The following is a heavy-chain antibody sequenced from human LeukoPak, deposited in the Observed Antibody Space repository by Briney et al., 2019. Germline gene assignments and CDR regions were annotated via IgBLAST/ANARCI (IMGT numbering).Heavy chain of an antibody. J-gene: IGHJ6*02. Sequence: SETLSLTCAVYGGSFSGYYWSWIRQPPGKGLEWIGEINHSGSTNYNPSLKSRVTISVDTPKNQFSLKLGSVTAADTAVYYCARGPSMVRGVIRGIYYYYGMDVWGQGTTVTVSS. CDR2: INHSGST. CDR3: ARGPSMVRGVIRGIYYYYGMDV. D-gene: IGHD3-10*01. CDR1: GGSFSGYY. V-gene: IGHV4-34*01.